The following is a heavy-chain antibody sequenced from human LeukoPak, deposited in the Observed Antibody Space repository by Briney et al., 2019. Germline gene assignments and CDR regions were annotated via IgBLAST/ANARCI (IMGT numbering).Heavy chain of an antibody. Sequence: GGSLRLSCAASGFSFDDYVMHWVRQAPGKGLEWVSGISWNSGSIGYADSVKGRFTISRDNAKNSLYLQMNSLRAEDTALYYCSGGQGYYFDYWGQGTLVTVSS. CDR3: SGGQGYYFDY. J-gene: IGHJ4*02. CDR1: GFSFDDYV. V-gene: IGHV3-9*01. CDR2: ISWNSGSI. D-gene: IGHD3-22*01.